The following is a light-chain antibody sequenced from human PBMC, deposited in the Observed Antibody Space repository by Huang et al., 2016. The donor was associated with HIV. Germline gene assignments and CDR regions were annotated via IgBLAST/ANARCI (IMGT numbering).Light chain of an antibody. CDR1: QSVSSNY. Sequence: EIVLTQSPGTLSLSPGERATLSYRASQSVSSNYLAWYQQKPGQAPRLLIYGASSRATGIPDRFSGSGSGTDFTLTITRLEPEDFAVYYCQQYGNYLETFGQGTNLEIK. CDR2: GAS. V-gene: IGKV3-20*01. CDR3: QQYGNYLET. J-gene: IGKJ2*01.